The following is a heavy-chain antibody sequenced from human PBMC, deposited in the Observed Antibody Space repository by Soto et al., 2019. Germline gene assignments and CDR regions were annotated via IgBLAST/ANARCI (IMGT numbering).Heavy chain of an antibody. D-gene: IGHD3-10*01. CDR1: GGSMISYY. J-gene: IGHJ4*02. V-gene: IGHV4-59*12. CDR2: IYYAGST. Sequence: SETLSLTCTVSGGSMISYYWSWIRQPPGRGLEWIGFIYYAGSTKYNPSLNSRVTISVDTSKNQFSLKLSSVTAADTAVYYCARGRGYYGSGRYFDYWGQGTLVTVSS. CDR3: ARGRGYYGSGRYFDY.